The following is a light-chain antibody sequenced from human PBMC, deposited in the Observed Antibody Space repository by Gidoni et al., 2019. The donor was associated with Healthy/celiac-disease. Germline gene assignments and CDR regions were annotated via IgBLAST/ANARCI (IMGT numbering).Light chain of an antibody. J-gene: IGLJ2*01. V-gene: IGLV3-1*01. CDR2: DT. CDR1: KLGDKY. CDR3: QAWDSSTAT. Sequence: SYELTQPPSVSVSPGQTASITCSGDKLGDKYAYWYQQQDTKRPSEIPERFSGSNSGNTATLTISGTQAMDEADYYCQAWDSSTATFGGGTKLTVL.